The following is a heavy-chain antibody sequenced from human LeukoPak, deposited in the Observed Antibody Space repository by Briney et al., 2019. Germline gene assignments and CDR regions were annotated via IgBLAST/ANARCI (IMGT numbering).Heavy chain of an antibody. CDR3: AKDRDSGVSMATIRGRYPHPPGP. V-gene: IGHV3-23*01. CDR2: ISGSGGST. D-gene: IGHD5-24*01. CDR1: GFTVSSNY. J-gene: IGHJ5*02. Sequence: QSGGSLRLSCAASGFTVSSNYMSWVRQAPGKGLEWVSAISGSGGSTYYADSVKGRFTISRDNSKNTLYLQMNSLRAEDTAVYYCAKDRDSGVSMATIRGRYPHPPGPWGQGTLVTVSS.